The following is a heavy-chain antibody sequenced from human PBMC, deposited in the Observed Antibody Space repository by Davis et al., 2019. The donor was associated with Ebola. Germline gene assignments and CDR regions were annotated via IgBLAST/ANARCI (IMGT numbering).Heavy chain of an antibody. CDR3: ARGLPSSCEDY. V-gene: IGHV1-18*01. J-gene: IGHJ4*02. CDR1: GYTSTSNG. Sequence: ASAKVFCNASGYTSTSNGISWVRQAPGQGLEWMGWISAYNGNTNYAQKLQGRVTITTDTSTSTAYMELRSLRSDDTAVYYCARGLPSSCEDYWGQGTLVTVSP. CDR2: ISAYNGNT. D-gene: IGHD6-13*01.